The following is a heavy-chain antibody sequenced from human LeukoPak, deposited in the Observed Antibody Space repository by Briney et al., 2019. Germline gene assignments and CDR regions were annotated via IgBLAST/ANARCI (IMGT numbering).Heavy chain of an antibody. J-gene: IGHJ4*02. CDR2: IKQDGSEK. CDR3: ARDSAGSDY. D-gene: IGHD6-13*01. V-gene: IGHV3-7*01. CDR1: GFTFSTYW. Sequence: GGSLRLSCAASGFTFSTYWMSWVRQAPGKGLEWVANIKQDGSEKNYVDSVKGRFTISRDNAKNSLYLQMNSLRAEDTAMYYCARDSAGSDYWGQGTLVTVSS.